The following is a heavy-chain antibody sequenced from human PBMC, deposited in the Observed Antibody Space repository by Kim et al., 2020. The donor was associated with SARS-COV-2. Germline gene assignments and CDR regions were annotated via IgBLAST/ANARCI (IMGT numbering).Heavy chain of an antibody. Sequence: GGSLRLSCAASGFTFSSYGMHWVRQAPGKGLEWVAVISYDGSNKYYADSVKGRFTISRDNSKNTLYLQMNSLRAEDTAVYYCANGFARWNDGWGQGTLVTVSS. J-gene: IGHJ4*02. V-gene: IGHV3-30*18. CDR2: ISYDGSNK. D-gene: IGHD1-1*01. CDR3: ANGFARWNDG. CDR1: GFTFSSYG.